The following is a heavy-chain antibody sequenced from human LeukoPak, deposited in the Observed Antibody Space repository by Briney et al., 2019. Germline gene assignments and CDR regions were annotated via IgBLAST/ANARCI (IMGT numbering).Heavy chain of an antibody. CDR1: GFTFSSYA. J-gene: IGHJ6*04. V-gene: IGHV3-48*03. Sequence: GGSLRLSCAASGFTFSSYAMSWVLQAPGKGLEWVSYISSSGSTIYYADSVKGRFTISRDNAKNSLYLQMNSLRAEDTAVYYCAELGITMIGGVWGKGTTVTISS. D-gene: IGHD3-10*02. CDR2: ISSSGSTI. CDR3: AELGITMIGGV.